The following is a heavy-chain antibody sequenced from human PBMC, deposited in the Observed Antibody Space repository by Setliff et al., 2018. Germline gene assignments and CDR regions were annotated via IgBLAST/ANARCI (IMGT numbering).Heavy chain of an antibody. D-gene: IGHD3-9*01. Sequence: SETLSLTCAVSVYSISRDCHWGWIRQPPGKGLEWIGSIYYSGNTYYNASLKGRVTISGDTSKNQFSLKLTAVTAADTAIYYCARTLYDYDILTGPGYYFDYWGQGTLVTVSS. CDR3: ARTLYDYDILTGPGYYFDY. J-gene: IGHJ4*02. CDR2: IYYSGNT. V-gene: IGHV4-38-2*01. CDR1: VYSISRDCH.